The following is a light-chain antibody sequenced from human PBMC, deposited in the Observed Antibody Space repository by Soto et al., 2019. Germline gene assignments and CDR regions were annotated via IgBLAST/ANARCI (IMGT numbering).Light chain of an antibody. Sequence: DIQMTQSPSPLSASVGDRVAITCRASDNIAPWVAWYQQKPGKAPKLLIYKAANLADEVPSRFAGSGSGTDFTFTITRLQPDDFATYYCQHYNSFSRTFGQGTKVEV. CDR3: QHYNSFSRT. CDR1: DNIAPW. J-gene: IGKJ1*01. V-gene: IGKV1-5*03. CDR2: KAA.